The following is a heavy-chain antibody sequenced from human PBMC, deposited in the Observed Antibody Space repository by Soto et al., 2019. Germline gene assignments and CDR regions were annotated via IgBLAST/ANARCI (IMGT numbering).Heavy chain of an antibody. V-gene: IGHV4-31*02. CDR3: AASCVGCGGFNYYGMDV. J-gene: IGHJ6*02. D-gene: IGHD2-21*01. Sequence: WTWIRQHPGNGLEWIGYIYYSGSTCYNPSLKSRVTISVDTSKNQFSLKLSSVTAADTAVYYCAASCVGCGGFNYYGMDVWGQGTTVTVSS. CDR2: IYYSGST.